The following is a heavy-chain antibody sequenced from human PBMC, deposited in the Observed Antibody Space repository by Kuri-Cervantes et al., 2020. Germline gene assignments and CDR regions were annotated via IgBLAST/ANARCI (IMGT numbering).Heavy chain of an antibody. J-gene: IGHJ6*02. Sequence: GSLRLSCAASGFTFSNYGTHWVRQAPGKGLEWVAVIWYGGSNKNYADSVKGRFTISRDNSKNTLSLQMNSLRVEDTAVYYYARDYYGSGNLAGMDVWGQGTTVTVSS. V-gene: IGHV3-33*01. CDR1: GFTFSNYG. D-gene: IGHD3-10*01. CDR3: ARDYYGSGNLAGMDV. CDR2: IWYGGSNK.